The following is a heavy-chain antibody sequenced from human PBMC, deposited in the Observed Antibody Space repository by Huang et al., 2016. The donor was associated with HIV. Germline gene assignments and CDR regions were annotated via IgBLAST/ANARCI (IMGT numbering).Heavy chain of an antibody. J-gene: IGHJ4*02. Sequence: QVQLVQSGAEVKKPGSSVKVSCKASGGTFSDYSINWVRQAPGQGLEGRGGIVPIFGTTNYAQKFQGRVTITADESSSTAYMELSSLRSEDTAVYYCSLPASADALWGQGTLVTVSS. CDR1: GGTFSDYS. D-gene: IGHD6-13*01. CDR2: IVPIFGTT. CDR3: SLPASADAL. V-gene: IGHV1-69*13.